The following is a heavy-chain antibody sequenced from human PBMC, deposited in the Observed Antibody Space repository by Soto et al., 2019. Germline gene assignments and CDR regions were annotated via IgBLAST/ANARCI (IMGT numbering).Heavy chain of an antibody. J-gene: IGHJ1*01. CDR1: LNTITETY. Sequence: AVKPSSEAPLNTITETYVHCRMQAPGQGLEWMGWINPISGGTNYAQKFQGRVTMTRDTSISTAYMDLSRLKSDDTAVYYFARAQREY. CDR3: ARAQREY. CDR2: INPISGGT. V-gene: IGHV1-2*02.